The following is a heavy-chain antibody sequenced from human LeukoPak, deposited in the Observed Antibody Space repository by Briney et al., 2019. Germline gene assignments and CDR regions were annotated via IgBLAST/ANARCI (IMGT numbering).Heavy chain of an antibody. CDR2: ISGSGGST. CDR1: GFTFSSYA. Sequence: GGSLRLSCAASGFTFSSYAMSWVRQAPGKGLEWVSAISGSGGSTYYADSVKGRFTISRDNSKNTLYPQMNSLRAEDTAVYYCAHDPYSSGWTFDYWGQGTLVTVSS. D-gene: IGHD6-19*01. CDR3: AHDPYSSGWTFDY. V-gene: IGHV3-23*01. J-gene: IGHJ4*02.